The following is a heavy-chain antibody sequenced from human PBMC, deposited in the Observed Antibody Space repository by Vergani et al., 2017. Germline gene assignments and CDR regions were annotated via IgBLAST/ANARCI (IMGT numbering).Heavy chain of an antibody. CDR3: AKGDYGSGSYYNGEYYYYGMDV. Sequence: EVQLVESGGGLVKPGGSLRLSCAASGFTFSSYAMSWVRQAPGKGLEWVSAISGSGGSTYYADSVKGRFTISRDNSKNTLYLQMNSLRAEDTAVYYCAKGDYGSGSYYNGEYYYYGMDVWGQGTTVTVSS. D-gene: IGHD3-10*01. CDR1: GFTFSSYA. J-gene: IGHJ6*02. V-gene: IGHV3-23*04. CDR2: ISGSGGST.